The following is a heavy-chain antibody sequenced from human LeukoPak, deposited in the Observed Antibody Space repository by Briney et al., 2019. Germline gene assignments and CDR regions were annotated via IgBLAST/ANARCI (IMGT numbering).Heavy chain of an antibody. Sequence: GGSLRLSCAGSGFTFSRYNMNWVRQAPGKGLEWVSSISGSGGNTYYADSVKGRFTISRDNSKNTLFLHMNSLRAEDTAVYYCAKALGGYHFDYWGQGTLVTVSS. CDR1: GFTFSRYN. CDR3: AKALGGYHFDY. CDR2: ISGSGGNT. D-gene: IGHD3-16*01. V-gene: IGHV3-23*01. J-gene: IGHJ4*02.